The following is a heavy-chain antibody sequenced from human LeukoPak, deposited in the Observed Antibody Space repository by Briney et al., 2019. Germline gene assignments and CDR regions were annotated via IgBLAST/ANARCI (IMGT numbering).Heavy chain of an antibody. J-gene: IGHJ6*03. CDR1: GFTFSVYD. D-gene: IGHD3-10*01. CDR3: AREATYYYGSGSYYKVYYMDV. CDR2: IGSPGDT. Sequence: GGSLRLSCAASGFTFSVYDMHWVRQATGKGLEWVSAIGSPGDTYYPGSVKGRFTISRENAKNSLYLQMNSLRSEDTAVYYCAREATYYYGSGSYYKVYYMDVWGKGTTVTISS. V-gene: IGHV3-13*01.